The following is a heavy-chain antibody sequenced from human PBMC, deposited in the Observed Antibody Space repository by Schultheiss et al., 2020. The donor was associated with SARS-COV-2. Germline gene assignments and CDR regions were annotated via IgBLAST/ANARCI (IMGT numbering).Heavy chain of an antibody. D-gene: IGHD3-22*01. Sequence: GGSLRLSCAASGFTFSAYSMNWLRQAPGKGLEWVSYISSGSATIYYADSVKGRFTISRDNSKNTLYLQMSSLRAEDTAVYYCATTYYYDSSGYFGGGIDYWGQGTLVTVSS. CDR2: ISSGSATI. CDR3: ATTYYYDSSGYFGGGIDY. V-gene: IGHV3-48*01. CDR1: GFTFSAYS. J-gene: IGHJ4*02.